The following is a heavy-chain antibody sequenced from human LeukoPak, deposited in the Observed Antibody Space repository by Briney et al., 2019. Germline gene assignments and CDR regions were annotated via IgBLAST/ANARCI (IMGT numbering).Heavy chain of an antibody. D-gene: IGHD3-3*01. CDR3: ARAPPYYDFWSGYEGGGYFDY. J-gene: IGHJ4*02. Sequence: GGSLRLSCAASGFTFSSYWMSWVRQTPGKGLEWVANIKQDGSEKYYVDSVKGRFTISRDNAKNSLYLQMNSLRAEDTAVYYCARAPPYYDFWSGYEGGGYFDYWGQGTLVTVSS. CDR1: GFTFSSYW. CDR2: IKQDGSEK. V-gene: IGHV3-7*03.